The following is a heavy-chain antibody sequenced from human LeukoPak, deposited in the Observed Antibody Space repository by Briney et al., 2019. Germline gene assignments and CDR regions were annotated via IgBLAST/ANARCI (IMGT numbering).Heavy chain of an antibody. J-gene: IGHJ6*01. CDR3: AKMKGHPLPKYYMDV. CDR2: ISGSGDNT. CDR1: GFTFSGFA. Sequence: GGSLRLSCAASGFTFSGFAMRWVRRPPGKGLEWVSGISGSGDNTLYAASVKGRFTISRDNSKNTLYLKMNSLRAEYTAIYYWAKMKGHPLPKYYMDVWGQGTTVTVSS. V-gene: IGHV3-23*01. D-gene: IGHD1-26*01.